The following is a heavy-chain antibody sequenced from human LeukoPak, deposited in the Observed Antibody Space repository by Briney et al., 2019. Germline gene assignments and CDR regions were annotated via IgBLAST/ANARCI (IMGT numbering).Heavy chain of an antibody. CDR1: GGSISSGGYS. Sequence: SETLSLTCAVSGGSISSGGYSWSWIRQPPGKGLEWIGYIYHSGSTYYNPSLKSRVTISVDRSKNQFSLKLSSVTAADTAVYYCARGGYDFWSGYYTHGMDVWGQGTTVTVSS. CDR3: ARGGYDFWSGYYTHGMDV. V-gene: IGHV4-30-2*01. CDR2: IYHSGST. J-gene: IGHJ6*02. D-gene: IGHD3-3*01.